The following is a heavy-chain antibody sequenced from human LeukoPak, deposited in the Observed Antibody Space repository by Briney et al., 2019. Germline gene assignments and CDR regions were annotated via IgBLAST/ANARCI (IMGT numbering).Heavy chain of an antibody. V-gene: IGHV3-30*18. CDR3: AKATGGDCLDY. CDR2: ISYDGSNK. J-gene: IGHJ4*02. Sequence: GGSLRLSCAASGFTFSSYAMSWVRQAPGKGLEWVAVISYDGSNKYYADSVKGRFTISRDNSKNTLYLQMNSLRAEDTAVYYCAKATGGDCLDYWGQGTLVTVSS. CDR1: GFTFSSYA. D-gene: IGHD2-21*02.